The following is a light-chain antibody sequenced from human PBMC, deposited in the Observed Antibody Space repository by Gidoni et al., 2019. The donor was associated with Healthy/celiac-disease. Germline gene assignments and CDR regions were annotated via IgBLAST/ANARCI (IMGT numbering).Light chain of an antibody. CDR3: QQSYSTWWT. V-gene: IGKV1-39*01. CDR1: QSISSY. J-gene: IGKJ1*01. CDR2: AAS. Sequence: DPVSITYRASQSISSYLNWYQQKPGKAPKLLIYAASSLQSGVPSRFSGSGSGTDFTLTISSLQPEDFATYYCQQSYSTWWTFGQGTKVEIK.